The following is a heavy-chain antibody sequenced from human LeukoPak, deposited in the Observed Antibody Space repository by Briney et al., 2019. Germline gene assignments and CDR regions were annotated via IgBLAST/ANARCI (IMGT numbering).Heavy chain of an antibody. CDR1: GFTFSTYE. CDR2: ISSSATTI. J-gene: IGHJ4*02. V-gene: IGHV3-48*03. Sequence: GGSLRLSCAASGFTFSTYEMNWVRQAPGKGLEWVSYISSSATTIYYADSVKGRFTISRDNAKNTLYLQMNSLRAEDTAVYYCAKSSSSWYFGHPGGKHYFDYWGQGTLVTVSS. CDR3: AKSSSSWYFGHPGGKHYFDY. D-gene: IGHD6-13*01.